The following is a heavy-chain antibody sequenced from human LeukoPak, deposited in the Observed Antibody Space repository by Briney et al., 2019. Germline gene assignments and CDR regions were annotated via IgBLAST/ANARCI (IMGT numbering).Heavy chain of an antibody. D-gene: IGHD2-2*01. V-gene: IGHV3-43*02. Sequence: TGGSLRVSCAASGFTFDDYAMHWVRQAPGKGLEWVALISGDGGSTYYADSVKGRFTISRDNSKTSLYLQVTSLRNEDTALYYCAKDRYCTSSSCYGPFDCWGQGTLVTVSS. CDR3: AKDRYCTSSSCYGPFDC. CDR2: ISGDGGST. CDR1: GFTFDDYA. J-gene: IGHJ4*02.